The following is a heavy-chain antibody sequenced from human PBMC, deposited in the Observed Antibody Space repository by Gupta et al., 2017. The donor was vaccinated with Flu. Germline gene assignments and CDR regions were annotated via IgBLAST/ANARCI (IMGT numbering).Heavy chain of an antibody. CDR3: ARDLRVIVVRHYYYGMDV. CDR2: INSDGSST. J-gene: IGHJ6*02. D-gene: IGHD3-22*01. V-gene: IGHV3-74*01. Sequence: EVQLVESGGGLVQPGGSLRLSCAASGFTFSSYWMHWVRQAPGKGLVWVSRINSDGSSTSYADSVKGRFTISRDNAKNTLYLQMNSLRAEDTAVYYCARDLRVIVVRHYYYGMDVWGQGTTVTVSS. CDR1: GFTFSSYW.